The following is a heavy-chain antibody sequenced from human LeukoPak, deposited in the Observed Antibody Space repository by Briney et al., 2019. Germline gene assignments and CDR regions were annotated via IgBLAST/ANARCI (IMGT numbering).Heavy chain of an antibody. CDR2: ISYDGSNK. J-gene: IGHJ3*02. D-gene: IGHD3-22*01. V-gene: IGHV3-30*04. CDR3: ANDGAYYDSRSDAFDI. Sequence: GGSLRLSCAASGFTFSSYAMHWVRQAPGKGLEWVAVISYDGSNKYHADSVKGRFTISRDNSKNTLYLQMNSLRAEDTAVYYCANDGAYYDSRSDAFDIWGQGTMVTVSS. CDR1: GFTFSSYA.